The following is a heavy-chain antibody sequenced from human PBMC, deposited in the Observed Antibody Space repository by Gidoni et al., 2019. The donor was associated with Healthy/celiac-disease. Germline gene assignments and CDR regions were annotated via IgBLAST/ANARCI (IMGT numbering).Heavy chain of an antibody. V-gene: IGHV3-30*04. CDR1: GFTFSSYA. CDR3: ARAQEELLFDY. Sequence: QVQLVESGGGVVQPGRSLRLSCADSGFTFSSYAMHWGRQAPGKGLEWVAVISYDGSNKYYADSVKGRFTISRDNSKNTLYLQMNSLRAEDTAVYYCARAQEELLFDYWGQGTLVTVSS. D-gene: IGHD1-26*01. J-gene: IGHJ4*02. CDR2: ISYDGSNK.